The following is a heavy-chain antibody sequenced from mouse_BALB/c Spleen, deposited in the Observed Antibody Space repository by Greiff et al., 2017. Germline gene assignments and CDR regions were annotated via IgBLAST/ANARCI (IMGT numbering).Heavy chain of an antibody. D-gene: IGHD4-1*01. J-gene: IGHJ2*01. V-gene: IGHV1S29*02. CDR3: ARGNWDGYFDY. Sequence: VQLQQSGPELVKPGASVKISCKASGYTFTDYNMHWVKQSHGKSLEWIGYIYPYNGGTGYNQKFKSKATLTVDNSSSTAYMELRSLTSEDSAVYYCARGNWDGYFDYWGQGTTLTVSS. CDR2: IYPYNGGT. CDR1: GYTFTDYN.